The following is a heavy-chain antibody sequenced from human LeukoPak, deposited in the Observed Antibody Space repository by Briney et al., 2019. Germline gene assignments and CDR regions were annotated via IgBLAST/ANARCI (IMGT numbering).Heavy chain of an antibody. CDR3: AISPHYGSGSYYIFFNY. V-gene: IGHV3-66*01. CDR1: GFTVSSNY. J-gene: IGHJ4*02. CDR2: IYSGGST. Sequence: QPGGSLRLSCAASGFTVSSNYMSWVRQAPGKGLEWVSVIYSGGSTYYADSVKGRFSISRDNSKNTLNLQMNSLRAEDTAVYYCAISPHYGSGSYYIFFNYWGQGTLVTVYS. D-gene: IGHD3-10*01.